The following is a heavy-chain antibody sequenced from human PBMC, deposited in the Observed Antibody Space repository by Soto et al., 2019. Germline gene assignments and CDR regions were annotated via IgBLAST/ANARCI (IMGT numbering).Heavy chain of an antibody. V-gene: IGHV5-51*01. CDR2: IYPGDSDT. J-gene: IGHJ6*02. CDR1: GYSFTSYW. CDR3: ARRYPYCSSTSCYVGGYYYGMDV. Sequence: PGESLKISCQGSGYSFTSYWIGWVRQMPGKGLEWMGIIYPGDSDTRYSPSFQGQVTISADKSISTAYLQWSSLKASDTAMYYCARRYPYCSSTSCYVGGYYYGMDVWGQGTTVTVSS. D-gene: IGHD2-2*01.